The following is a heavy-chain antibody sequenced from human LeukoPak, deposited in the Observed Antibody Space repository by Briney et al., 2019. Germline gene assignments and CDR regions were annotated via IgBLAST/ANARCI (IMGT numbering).Heavy chain of an antibody. CDR1: GFTFSSYS. V-gene: IGHV3-21*01. J-gene: IGHJ3*02. D-gene: IGHD2-2*01. CDR3: ARVLGGYCSGTLCAFGI. Sequence: PGGSLRLSCAASGFTFSSYSMIWVRQASGKGLEWVSSISSTSTYIYYADSVKGRFTISRDNAKNSLNLQMNSLRAEDTAVYYCARVLGGYCSGTLCAFGIWGQGTMVTVSS. CDR2: ISSTSTYI.